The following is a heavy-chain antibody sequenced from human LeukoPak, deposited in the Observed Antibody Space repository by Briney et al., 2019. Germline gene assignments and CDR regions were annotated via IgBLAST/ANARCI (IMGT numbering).Heavy chain of an antibody. D-gene: IGHD2-8*01. CDR1: GFSLSNARMG. Sequence: ESGPTLVNPTETLTLTCTVSGFSLSNARMGVSWIRQPPGKALEWLAHIFSNDEKSYSTSLKSRLTISKDTSKSQVVLTMTNMDPVDTATYYCARILLIRSIVLMVYVRNHKSYYMDVWGKGTTVTVSS. V-gene: IGHV2-26*01. CDR2: IFSNDEK. CDR3: ARILLIRSIVLMVYVRNHKSYYMDV. J-gene: IGHJ6*03.